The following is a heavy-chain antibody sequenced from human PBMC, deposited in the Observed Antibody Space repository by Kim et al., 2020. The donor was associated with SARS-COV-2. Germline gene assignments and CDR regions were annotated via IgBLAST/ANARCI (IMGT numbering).Heavy chain of an antibody. CDR3: ARGGGRGGVVLWFGELLNYGMDV. CDR2: INSDGSST. CDR1: GFTFSSYW. D-gene: IGHD3-10*01. Sequence: GGSLRLSCAASGFTFSSYWMHWVRQAPGKGLVWVSRINSDGSSTSYADSVKGRFTISRDNAKNTLYLQMNSLRAEDTAVYYCARGGGRGGVVLWFGELLNYGMDVWGQGTTVTVSS. V-gene: IGHV3-74*01. J-gene: IGHJ6*02.